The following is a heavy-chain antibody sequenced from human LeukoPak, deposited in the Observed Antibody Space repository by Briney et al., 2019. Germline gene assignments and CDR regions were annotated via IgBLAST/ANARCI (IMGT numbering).Heavy chain of an antibody. J-gene: IGHJ4*02. CDR3: TRGSLRFLEWLSPTPLDY. Sequence: GSLRLYCTASGFTVCDYAMMWFGQAQGKGLVGLGLLRSSAYGGTTEYAASVKGRFTISRDDSKSIAYLQMNSLTTEDTAVYYCTRGSLRFLEWLSPTPLDYWGQGNLVTVSS. D-gene: IGHD3-3*01. CDR1: GFTVCDYA. V-gene: IGHV3-49*03. CDR2: LRSSAYGGTT.